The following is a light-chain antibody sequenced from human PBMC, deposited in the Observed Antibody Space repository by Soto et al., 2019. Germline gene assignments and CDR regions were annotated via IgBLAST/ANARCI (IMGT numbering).Light chain of an antibody. CDR2: DVS. CDR1: SSDVGGYNY. J-gene: IGLJ2*01. Sequence: QSALTQPAPVSGSPGQSITISCTGTSSDVGGYNYVSWYQQHPGKAPKLMIYDVSNRPSGVSNRFSGSKSGNTASLTISGLQAEDEADYYCSSYTSSSTRGVFGGGTKLTVL. V-gene: IGLV2-14*01. CDR3: SSYTSSSTRGV.